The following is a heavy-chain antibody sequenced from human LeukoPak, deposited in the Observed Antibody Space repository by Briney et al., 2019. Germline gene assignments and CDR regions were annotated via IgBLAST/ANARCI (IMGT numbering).Heavy chain of an antibody. D-gene: IGHD3-22*01. CDR1: GGSISTYY. Sequence: SETLSLTCTVSGGSISTYYWSWIRQPPGKGLEWIGYIYHSGSTNYNPSLKSRVTISVDTSKNQFSLKLSSVTAADTAVYYCARTIYYDSSGYYPEGPWYFDLWGRGTLVTVSS. CDR2: IYHSGST. J-gene: IGHJ2*01. CDR3: ARTIYYDSSGYYPEGPWYFDL. V-gene: IGHV4-59*01.